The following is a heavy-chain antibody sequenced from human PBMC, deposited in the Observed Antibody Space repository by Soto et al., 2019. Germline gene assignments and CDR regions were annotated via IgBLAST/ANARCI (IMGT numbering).Heavy chain of an antibody. CDR3: ASTNYNPSLKSRVTISVDTSKNQFSLKLSSVTAADTAVYYCAREAPLPLRGYSGYDVPYYYYGMDV. CDR2: INPSGGST. Sequence: ASVKVSCKASGYTFTSYYMHWVRQAPGQGLEWMGIINPSGGSTSYAQKFQGRVTMTRDTSTSTVYMELSSLRSEDTAVYYCASTNYNPSLKSRVTISVDTSKNQFSLKLSSVTAADTAVYYCAREAPLPLRGYSGYDVPYYYYGMDVWGQGTTVTVSS. V-gene: IGHV1-46*01. CDR1: GYTFTSYY. J-gene: IGHJ6*02. D-gene: IGHD3-10*01.